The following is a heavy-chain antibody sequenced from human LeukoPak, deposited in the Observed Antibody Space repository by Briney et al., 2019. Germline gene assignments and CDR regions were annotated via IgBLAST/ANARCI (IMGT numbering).Heavy chain of an antibody. V-gene: IGHV3-23*01. Sequence: AGGSLRLSCAASGFTFSTYAMSWVRQAPGKGLEWVSAISGSGGSTFYADSVKGRFTISRDNSKNTLYLQMNSLRAEDTALYYCAKDRPDCSSASCYGSFRTADYWGQGTLVTVSS. D-gene: IGHD2-2*01. J-gene: IGHJ4*02. CDR3: AKDRPDCSSASCYGSFRTADY. CDR2: ISGSGGST. CDR1: GFTFSTYA.